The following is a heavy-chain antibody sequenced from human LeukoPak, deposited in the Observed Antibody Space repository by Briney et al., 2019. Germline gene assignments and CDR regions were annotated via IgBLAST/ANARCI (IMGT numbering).Heavy chain of an antibody. CDR3: ARGDDGPEPYMM. CDR2: ISSSSSYI. V-gene: IGHV3-21*01. Sequence: GGSLRLSCAASGFTFSSYSMNWVRQAPGKGLEWVSSISSSSSYIYYADSVKGRFTISRDNAKNSLYLQMNSLRAEDTAVYYCARGDDGPEPYMMWGQGTLVTVSS. CDR1: GFTFSSYS. D-gene: IGHD3-16*01. J-gene: IGHJ4*02.